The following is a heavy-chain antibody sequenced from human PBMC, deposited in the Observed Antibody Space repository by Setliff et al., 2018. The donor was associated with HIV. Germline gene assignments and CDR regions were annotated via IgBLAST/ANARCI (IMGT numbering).Heavy chain of an antibody. Sequence: SETLSLTCAVSGASITTNSYYWGWIRQTPEKGLEWIGDFYYSGTTNYNPSLESRLTISIDTSQNHFSLKLTSVTAADTALYFCSRGTYYKGLDPWGQGTLVTVSS. D-gene: IGHD3-10*01. V-gene: IGHV4-39*07. CDR3: SRGTYYKGLDP. CDR2: FYYSGTT. J-gene: IGHJ5*02. CDR1: GASITTNSYY.